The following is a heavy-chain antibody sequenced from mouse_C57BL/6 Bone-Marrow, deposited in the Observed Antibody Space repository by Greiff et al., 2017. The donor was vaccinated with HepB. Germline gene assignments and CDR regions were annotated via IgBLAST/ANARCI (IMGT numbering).Heavy chain of an antibody. V-gene: IGHV2-9*01. J-gene: IGHJ4*01. CDR1: GFSLTSYG. Sequence: VTLVESGPGLVAPSQSLSITCTGSGFSLTSYGVDWVRQPPGKGLEWLGVIWGGGRTNYNSALMTRLSISKDNSKRQVFLKMNSLQTDDTSMYYCAKLGRGYAMDYWGQGTSVTVSS. D-gene: IGHD4-1*01. CDR2: IWGGGRT. CDR3: AKLGRGYAMDY.